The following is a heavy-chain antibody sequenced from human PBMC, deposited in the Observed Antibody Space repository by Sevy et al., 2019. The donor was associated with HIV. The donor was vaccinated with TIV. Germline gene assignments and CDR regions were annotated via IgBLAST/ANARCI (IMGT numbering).Heavy chain of an antibody. J-gene: IGHJ3*02. V-gene: IGHV3-48*01. CDR2: ISSSSSTI. CDR1: GFTCSSYS. CDR3: AGDDYGDYVQAFDI. Sequence: GGCLRLSCAASGFTCSSYSMNWVRQAPGKGLEWVSYISSSSSTIYYADSVKGRFTISRDNAKNSLYLQMNSLRGEVTAVYYCAGDDYGDYVQAFDIWGQGTMVTVSS. D-gene: IGHD4-17*01.